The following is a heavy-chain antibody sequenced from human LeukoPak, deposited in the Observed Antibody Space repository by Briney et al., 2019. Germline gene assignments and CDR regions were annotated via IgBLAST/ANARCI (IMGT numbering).Heavy chain of an antibody. D-gene: IGHD1-1*01. CDR3: ARGNWYLDS. CDR2: LKSDGSDT. Sequence: PGGSLRLSCAASGFTFSRYGMSWVRQAPGKGLVWVSRLKSDGSDTGYADSVKGRFTISRDNAKSTLYLQMNSLRAEDTAVYYCARGNWYLDSWGQGTLVIVSS. CDR1: GFTFSRYG. V-gene: IGHV3-74*01. J-gene: IGHJ4*02.